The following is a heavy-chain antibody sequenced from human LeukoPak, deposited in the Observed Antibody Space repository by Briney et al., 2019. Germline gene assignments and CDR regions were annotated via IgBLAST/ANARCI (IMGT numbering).Heavy chain of an antibody. Sequence: GGSLRLSCAAAGFTFSSYNMNWVRQAPGKGPEWVSFISESGSDVYYRDSVKGRFTNSRDNAKNLLYLQMDSLRVEDTAVYFCARDRPLDYWGQGTLVTVSS. CDR3: ARDRPLDY. J-gene: IGHJ4*02. V-gene: IGHV3-48*01. CDR1: GFTFSSYN. CDR2: ISESGSDV.